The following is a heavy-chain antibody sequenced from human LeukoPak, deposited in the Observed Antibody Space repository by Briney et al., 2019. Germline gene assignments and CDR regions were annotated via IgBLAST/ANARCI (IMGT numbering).Heavy chain of an antibody. Sequence: PSETLSLTCTVSGGSISSYYWSWIRQPPGKGLEWIGYIYYSGSTNYNPSLKSRVTISVDTSKNQFSLKLSSVTAADTAVYYCAGGTRDIVVVPAAISVLWFDPWGQGTLVTVSS. CDR1: GGSISSYY. D-gene: IGHD2-2*01. CDR3: AGGTRDIVVVPAAISVLWFDP. V-gene: IGHV4-59*01. J-gene: IGHJ5*02. CDR2: IYYSGST.